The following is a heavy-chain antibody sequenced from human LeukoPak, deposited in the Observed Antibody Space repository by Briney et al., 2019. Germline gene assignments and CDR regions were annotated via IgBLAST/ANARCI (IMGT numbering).Heavy chain of an antibody. D-gene: IGHD3-9*01. CDR2: ISYSGST. CDR3: ARQGALTGYSPNWFDP. CDR1: GGSISSHH. V-gene: IGHV4-59*08. J-gene: IGHJ5*02. Sequence: SETLSLTCTVSGGSISSHHWSWIRQPPGKGLEWIGYISYSGSTNYNPSLKSRVTISVDTSKNQFSLKLSSVTAADTAVYYCARQGALTGYSPNWFDPWGQGTLVTVSS.